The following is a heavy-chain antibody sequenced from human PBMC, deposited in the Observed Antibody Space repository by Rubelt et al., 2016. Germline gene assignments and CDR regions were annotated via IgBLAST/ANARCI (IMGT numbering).Heavy chain of an antibody. Sequence: QVQLVESGGGVVQPGRSLRLSCAASGFTFSSYGMHWVRQAPGKGLEWVAVIWYDGSNKYYADSVKGRFTISRDNSKNTLYLQMNSLRAEETDVYYGAESNEDDGDHAAPEYGMDGWGQGTTATVSS. CDR1: GFTFSSYG. CDR2: IWYDGSNK. V-gene: IGHV3-33*01. D-gene: IGHD3-10*01. J-gene: IGHJ6*02. CDR3: AESNEDDGDHAAPEYGMDG.